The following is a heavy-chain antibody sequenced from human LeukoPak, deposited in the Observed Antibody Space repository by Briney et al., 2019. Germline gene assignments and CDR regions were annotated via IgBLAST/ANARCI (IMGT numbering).Heavy chain of an antibody. V-gene: IGHV3-9*03. J-gene: IGHJ3*02. Sequence: PGGSLRLSCAASGFTFDDYAMHWVRQAPGKGLEWVSGISWNSGSIGYADSVKGRFTISRDNAKNSLFLQMNSLRAEDMALYHCAKDEFVASDFTGAFDIWGQGTMVTVSS. CDR1: GFTFDDYA. CDR2: ISWNSGSI. CDR3: AKDEFVASDFTGAFDI. D-gene: IGHD2-8*02.